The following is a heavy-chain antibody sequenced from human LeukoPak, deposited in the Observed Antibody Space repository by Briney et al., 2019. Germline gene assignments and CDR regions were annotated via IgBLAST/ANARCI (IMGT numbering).Heavy chain of an antibody. V-gene: IGHV1-46*01. D-gene: IGHD1-26*01. Sequence: ASVKVSCKASGYTFSNYYMHWVRQAPGQGLEWMGIINPSGGSTSYAQRFQGRVTMTRDMSTSTVYMDLSSLRSEDTAVYYCASSGSYRCFHHWGQGTLVTVS. CDR2: INPSGGST. J-gene: IGHJ1*01. CDR1: GYTFSNYY. CDR3: ASSGSYRCFHH.